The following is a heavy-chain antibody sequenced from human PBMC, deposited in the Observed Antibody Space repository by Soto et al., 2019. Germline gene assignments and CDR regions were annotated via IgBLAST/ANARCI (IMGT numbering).Heavy chain of an antibody. CDR3: ATGTTLWDY. CDR1: GFTFSSYA. D-gene: IGHD1-7*01. Sequence: GGSLRLSCAASGFTFSSYAMTWVRQAPGKGLEWVSGISGSGGSTYYADSVRGRFTISRDNSKNTLYLQMNSLRAEDTALYYCATGTTLWDYWGQGTLVTVSS. CDR2: ISGSGGST. J-gene: IGHJ4*02. V-gene: IGHV3-23*01.